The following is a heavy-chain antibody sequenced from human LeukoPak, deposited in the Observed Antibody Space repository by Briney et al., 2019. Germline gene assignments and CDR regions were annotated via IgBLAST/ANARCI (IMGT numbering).Heavy chain of an antibody. CDR1: GGSISRTNW. CDR2: VHLDGRT. CDR3: AREGGFYRPLDY. Sequence: SETLSLTCGVSGGSISRTNWWTWVRQPPGKGLEWIGEVHLDGRTNYNPSLASRLTMSVDFSENHISLKLTSVTAAGTAVYYCAREGGFYRPLDYSGQGTLVTVSS. J-gene: IGHJ4*02. D-gene: IGHD3-3*01. V-gene: IGHV4-4*02.